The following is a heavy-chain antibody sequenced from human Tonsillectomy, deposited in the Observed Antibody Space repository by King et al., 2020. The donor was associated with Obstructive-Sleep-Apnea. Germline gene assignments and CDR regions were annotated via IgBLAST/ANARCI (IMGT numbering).Heavy chain of an antibody. D-gene: IGHD2-21*02. CDR1: GGSISSGGYY. V-gene: IGHV4-31*03. CDR2: IYYIGST. J-gene: IGHJ6*02. Sequence: QLQESGPGLVKPSQTLSLTCTVSGGSISSGGYYWSWIRQHPGKGLEWIGYIYYIGSTYYNPSLKSRVTISLDTSKNQFSLKLSSVTAADTAVYYCARFAIYCGGDCSIVDVWGQGTTVTVSS. CDR3: ARFAIYCGGDCSIVDV.